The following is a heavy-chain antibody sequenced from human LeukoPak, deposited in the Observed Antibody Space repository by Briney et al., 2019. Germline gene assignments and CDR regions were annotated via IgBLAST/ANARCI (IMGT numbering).Heavy chain of an antibody. CDR3: TTLHIVDY. V-gene: IGHV3-74*01. Sequence: GGSLRLSCAASGFTFSSNCIHWVRQAPGKGLVWVSRISTDGNTATYADSVKGRFSISRDNAKNTLYLQMNRLRAEDTAVYYCTTLHIVDYWAQGTLVTVSS. J-gene: IGHJ4*02. CDR1: GFTFSSNC. CDR2: ISTDGNTA. D-gene: IGHD1-26*01.